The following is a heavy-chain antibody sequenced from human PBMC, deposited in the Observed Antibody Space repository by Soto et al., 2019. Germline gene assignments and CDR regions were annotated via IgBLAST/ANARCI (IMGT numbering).Heavy chain of an antibody. CDR1: GGSLSSGGYY. Sequence: QVQLQESGPGLVKPSQTLSLSCTVSGGSLSSGGYYWSWIRQHPGKGLEWIGFIYYSGSTYYNPSLKSRVTISVDTSQNQFSLKLSSVTAADTAVYYCARDTQRGSSGYFDSWGQGTLVTVSS. CDR3: ARDTQRGSSGYFDS. D-gene: IGHD5-12*01. J-gene: IGHJ4*02. CDR2: IYYSGST. V-gene: IGHV4-31*03.